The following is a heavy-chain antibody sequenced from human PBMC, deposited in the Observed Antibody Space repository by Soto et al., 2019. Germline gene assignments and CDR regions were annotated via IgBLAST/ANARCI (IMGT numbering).Heavy chain of an antibody. Sequence: EVQLVESGGGLVQPGGSLRLSCAASGFTFSIYWMHWVRQAPGKGPVWVSRIDNAGSSARYADSVKGRFTISRDNAKNTVWWQMNGLRAEDTAVYYCTRVGGSVSGMDVWGQGTTVTVSS. J-gene: IGHJ6*02. CDR2: IDNAGSSA. CDR1: GFTFSIYW. V-gene: IGHV3-74*01. D-gene: IGHD4-17*01. CDR3: TRVGGSVSGMDV.